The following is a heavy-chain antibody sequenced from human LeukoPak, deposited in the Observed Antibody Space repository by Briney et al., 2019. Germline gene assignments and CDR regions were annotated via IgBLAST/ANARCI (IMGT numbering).Heavy chain of an antibody. Sequence: PGGSLRHSCAASGFTVSSNYMSWVRQAPGKGLEWVSVIYSGGSTYYADSVKGRFTISRHNSKNTLYLQMNSLRAEDTAVYYCAREDYGDYRAFDFCGQGTMVTVSS. J-gene: IGHJ3*01. CDR2: IYSGGST. D-gene: IGHD4-17*01. V-gene: IGHV3-53*04. CDR1: GFTVSSNY. CDR3: AREDYGDYRAFDF.